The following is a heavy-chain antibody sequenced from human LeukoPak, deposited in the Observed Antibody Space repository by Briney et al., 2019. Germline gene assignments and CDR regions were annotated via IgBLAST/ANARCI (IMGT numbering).Heavy chain of an antibody. CDR2: FYSNGSN. CDR3: ARVNRNFYYDSSGYGHFYYMDV. Sequence: KPGGSLRLSCAASGFTFSSYSMNWVRQAPGKGLEWIGRFYSNGSNNYNPSLKSRVTISVDTPQNQFSLRLNSVTVADTAVHYCARVNRNFYYDSSGYGHFYYMDVWGKGTTVTVSS. CDR1: GFTFSSYS. J-gene: IGHJ6*03. V-gene: IGHV4-59*08. D-gene: IGHD3-22*01.